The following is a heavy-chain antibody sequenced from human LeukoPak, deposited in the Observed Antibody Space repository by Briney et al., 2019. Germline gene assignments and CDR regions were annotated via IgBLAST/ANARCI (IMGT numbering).Heavy chain of an antibody. CDR3: AREEGERWLQLVDY. V-gene: IGHV3-33*01. Sequence: PGGSLRLSCAASGFTFSSYGMHWVRQAPGKGLEWVPVIWYDGSNKYYADSVKGRFTISRDNSKNTLYLQMNSLRAEDTAVYYCAREEGERWLQLVDYWGQGTLVTVSS. CDR2: IWYDGSNK. CDR1: GFTFSSYG. D-gene: IGHD5-24*01. J-gene: IGHJ4*02.